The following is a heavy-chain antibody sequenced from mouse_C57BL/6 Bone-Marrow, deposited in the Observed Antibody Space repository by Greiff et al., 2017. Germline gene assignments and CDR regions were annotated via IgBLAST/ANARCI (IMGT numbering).Heavy chain of an antibody. J-gene: IGHJ3*01. D-gene: IGHD2-3*01. Sequence: VQLQQSGAELARPGASVKLSCKASGYTFTSYGISWVKQRTGQGLEWIGEIYPRSGNTYYNEKLKGKATLTADKASSTAYMELRSLTSEDSAVYFGARGSVYDGYDVPFAYGGQGTLVTVSA. CDR3: ARGSVYDGYDVPFAY. V-gene: IGHV1-81*01. CDR1: GYTFTSYG. CDR2: IYPRSGNT.